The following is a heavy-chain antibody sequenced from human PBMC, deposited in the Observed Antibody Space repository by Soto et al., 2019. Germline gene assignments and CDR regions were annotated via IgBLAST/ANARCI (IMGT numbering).Heavy chain of an antibody. D-gene: IGHD4-17*01. Sequence: PSVKVSCKASGYTFTSYGISWVRQAPGQGLEWMGWISAYNGNTNYAQKLQGRVTMTTDTSTSTAYMELRSLRSGDTAVYYCARDWGYGPVFDYWGQGTLVTVSS. J-gene: IGHJ4*02. CDR1: GYTFTSYG. V-gene: IGHV1-18*04. CDR3: ARDWGYGPVFDY. CDR2: ISAYNGNT.